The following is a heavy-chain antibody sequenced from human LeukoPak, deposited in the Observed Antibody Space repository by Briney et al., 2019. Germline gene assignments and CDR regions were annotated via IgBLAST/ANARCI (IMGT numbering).Heavy chain of an antibody. D-gene: IGHD3-10*01. CDR2: IDSDGSST. CDR1: GFSFRHCL. CDR3: ACRGSFDP. Sequence: PGGSLRLSCAASGFSFRHCLRHWVRQAPGKGLVWVSRIDSDGSSTSYVDSVKGRFTISRDNAKNTLYLQMHSLRAEDTAVYYCACRGSFDPWGQGTLVTVSS. J-gene: IGHJ5*02. V-gene: IGHV3-74*01.